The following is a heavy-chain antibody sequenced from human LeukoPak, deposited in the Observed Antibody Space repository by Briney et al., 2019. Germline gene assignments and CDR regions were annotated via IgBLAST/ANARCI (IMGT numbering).Heavy chain of an antibody. V-gene: IGHV5-51*01. J-gene: IGHJ4*02. CDR3: ARGLRGSSWYENYFGS. D-gene: IGHD6-13*01. CDR1: GYRFSSYW. Sequence: GESLKISCKGSGYRFSSYWIGWVRQMPGKGLEWMGIINPGDSDTRYSPSFQGQVTVSADKSISTAYLQWSSLQASDTAMYYCARGLRGSSWYENYFGSWGQGTLVTVSS. CDR2: INPGDSDT.